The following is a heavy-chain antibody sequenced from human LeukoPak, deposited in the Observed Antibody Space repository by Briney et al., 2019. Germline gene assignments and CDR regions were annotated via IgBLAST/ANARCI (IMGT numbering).Heavy chain of an antibody. D-gene: IGHD4-23*01. Sequence: GGSLRLFCAASGFTFSRYAMNWVRQAPGMGLEWVSGISANGISTNYADSVMGRFTISRDNTKNTLYLQMNGLRAGDTAIYYCARGRWPGGHFDYWGQGTRVTVSS. J-gene: IGHJ4*02. CDR3: ARGRWPGGHFDY. V-gene: IGHV3-23*01. CDR2: ISANGIST. CDR1: GFTFSRYA.